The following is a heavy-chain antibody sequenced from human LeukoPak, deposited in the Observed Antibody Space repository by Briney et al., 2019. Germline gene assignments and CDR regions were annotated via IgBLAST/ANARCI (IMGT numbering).Heavy chain of an antibody. CDR2: ISSSGGST. Sequence: GGSLRLSCAASGFTFSSFAMSWVRQAPGKGLEWVSTISSSGGSTYYADSVKGRFTISRDNSKNTQFLQMNSLRAEDTAVYYCAKYPSQRGYFYGFYYFGYWGQGTLVTVSS. V-gene: IGHV3-23*01. D-gene: IGHD5-18*01. CDR1: GFTFSSFA. J-gene: IGHJ4*02. CDR3: AKYPSQRGYFYGFYYFGY.